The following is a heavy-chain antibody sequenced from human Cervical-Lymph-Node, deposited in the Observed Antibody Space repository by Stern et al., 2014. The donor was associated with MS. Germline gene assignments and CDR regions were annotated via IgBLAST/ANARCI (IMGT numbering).Heavy chain of an antibody. CDR3: AREGGGYHSSSWYKYYYYGMDV. CDR2: IYHSGST. J-gene: IGHJ6*02. CDR1: GGSISSSNW. Sequence: VQLVESGPGLVKPSGTLSLTCAVSGGSISSSNWWSWVRQPPGKGLEWIGEIYHSGSTNYHPSLKSRVTISVDTSKNQFSLKLSSVTAADTAVYYCAREGGGYHSSSWYKYYYYGMDVWGQGTTVTVSS. V-gene: IGHV4-4*02. D-gene: IGHD6-13*01.